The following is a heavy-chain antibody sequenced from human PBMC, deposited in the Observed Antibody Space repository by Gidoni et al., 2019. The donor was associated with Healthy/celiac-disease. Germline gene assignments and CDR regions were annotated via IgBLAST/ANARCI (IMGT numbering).Heavy chain of an antibody. V-gene: IGHV3-9*01. CDR1: GFTFDGYA. J-gene: IGHJ6*02. Sequence: EVQLVVSGGGLVQPGRSLRLSCAASGFTFDGYAMHWVRQAPGKGLEWVSGISWNSGSIGYADSVKGRFTISRDNAKNYLYLQMNSLRAEDTALYYCAKDIVGSSWYRYYYYYGMDVWGQGTTVTVSS. D-gene: IGHD6-13*01. CDR2: ISWNSGSI. CDR3: AKDIVGSSWYRYYYYYGMDV.